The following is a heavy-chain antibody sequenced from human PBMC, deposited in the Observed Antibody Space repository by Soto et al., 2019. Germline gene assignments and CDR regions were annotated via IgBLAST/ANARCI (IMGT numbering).Heavy chain of an antibody. Sequence: LRLSCATSGFTFRSYWMTWVRQAPGKGPEWVANIKPDGSEKQYVDSVKGRFTVSRDNAKKSLDLQMNGLRVEDTAVYYCARAEDYDFWSGPPKYFDNWGQGTQVTVSS. CDR2: IKPDGSEK. V-gene: IGHV3-7*03. CDR1: GFTFRSYW. D-gene: IGHD3-3*01. CDR3: ARAEDYDFWSGPPKYFDN. J-gene: IGHJ4*02.